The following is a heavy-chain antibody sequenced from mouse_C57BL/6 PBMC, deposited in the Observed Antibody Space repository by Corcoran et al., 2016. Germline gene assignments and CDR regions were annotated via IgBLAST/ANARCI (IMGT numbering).Heavy chain of an antibody. J-gene: IGHJ2*01. V-gene: IGHV9-3*01. CDR3: AADY. CDR1: GYTFTTYG. CDR2: INTYSGVP. Sequence: QIQLVQSGPELKKPGETVKISCKASGYTFTTYGMSWVKQAPGKGLKWMGWINTYSGVPTYADDFKGRFAFSLETSASTAYLQINNLKNEDTATYFCAADYWGQGTTLTVSS.